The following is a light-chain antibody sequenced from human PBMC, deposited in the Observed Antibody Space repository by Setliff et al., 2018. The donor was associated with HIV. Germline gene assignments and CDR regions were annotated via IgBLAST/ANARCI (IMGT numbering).Light chain of an antibody. CDR1: SSDIGTYNY. Sequence: QSVLTQPRSVSGSPGQSVSISCTGTSSDIGTYNYVSWYQQYPGKAPKLLIFDVTKRPSGVPDRFSGSKSDNTASLTISGLQAEDEADYYCCSYAGSFRLYVFGTGTKDTVL. CDR2: DVT. CDR3: CSYAGSFRLYV. V-gene: IGLV2-11*01. J-gene: IGLJ1*01.